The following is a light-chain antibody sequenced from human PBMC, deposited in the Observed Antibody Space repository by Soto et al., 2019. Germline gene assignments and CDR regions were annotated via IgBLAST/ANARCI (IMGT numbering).Light chain of an antibody. CDR2: AAS. CDR1: QDIDIW. CDR3: QQYGSSPGLT. J-gene: IGKJ4*01. V-gene: IGKV1-12*01. Sequence: DIQMTQSPSSVSESVGDRVTITCRASQDIDIWLAWYQQKPGKAPKLLIYAASSLQSGVPSRFSGSGSGTDFALTISRLGPEDLAVYYCQQYGSSPGLTFGGGTKVDI.